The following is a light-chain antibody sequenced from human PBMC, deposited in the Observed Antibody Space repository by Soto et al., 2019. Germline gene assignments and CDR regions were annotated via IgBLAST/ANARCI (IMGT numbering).Light chain of an antibody. CDR1: QSVSSY. CDR3: QQHQYWPLIT. CDR2: AAS. J-gene: IGKJ5*01. V-gene: IGKV3-11*01. Sequence: EIGLTLSLATLSLSPGERATLSCRASQSVSSYLAWYQQKPGQAPRLLIYAASNRESGIPARFSGSGSGTEFTLTISSLEPEDCAIYYCQQHQYWPLITFGQGTRLEIK.